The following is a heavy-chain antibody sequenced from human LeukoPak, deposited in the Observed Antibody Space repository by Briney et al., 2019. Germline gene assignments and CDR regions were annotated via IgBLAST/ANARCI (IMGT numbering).Heavy chain of an antibody. Sequence: GASVKVSCKASGGTFSSYAISWVRQAPGQGLEWMGVIIPIFGTANYAQKFQGRVTITADESTSTAYMELSSLRSEDTAVYYCARNLFDYYDSSGNHDYWGQGTLVTVSS. CDR1: GGTFSSYA. D-gene: IGHD3-22*01. CDR2: IIPIFGTA. V-gene: IGHV1-69*13. CDR3: ARNLFDYYDSSGNHDY. J-gene: IGHJ4*02.